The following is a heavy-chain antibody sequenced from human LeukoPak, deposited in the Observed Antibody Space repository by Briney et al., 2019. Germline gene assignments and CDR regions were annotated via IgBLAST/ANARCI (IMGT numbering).Heavy chain of an antibody. J-gene: IGHJ4*02. V-gene: IGHV3-74*01. CDR1: GFTFSSYW. Sequence: GGSLRLACAAAGFTFSSYWMHWVRQAPGKGLVWVSRINSDGSSTSYADSVKGRFTISRDNAKNTLYLQMNSLRAEDTAVYYCARDARGDYFDYWGQGILVTVSS. CDR3: ARDARGDYFDY. D-gene: IGHD3-10*01. CDR2: INSDGSST.